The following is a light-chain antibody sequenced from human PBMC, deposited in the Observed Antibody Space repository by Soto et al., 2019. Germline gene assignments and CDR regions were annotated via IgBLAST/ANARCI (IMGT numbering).Light chain of an antibody. CDR2: KAS. V-gene: IGKV1-5*03. J-gene: IGKJ1*01. Sequence: DIQMTQSPSTLSASVGDRVTITCRASQSISSWLAWYQQKPGKAPKLLIYKASSLESGVPSRFSGSGSWTEFTLTISSLQPDDFATLCCQHYNSYPWTFGQGNKVEIK. CDR3: QHYNSYPWT. CDR1: QSISSW.